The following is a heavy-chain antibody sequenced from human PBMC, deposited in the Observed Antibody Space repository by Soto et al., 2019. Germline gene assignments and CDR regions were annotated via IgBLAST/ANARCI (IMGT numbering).Heavy chain of an antibody. CDR1: GFSFSSYG. CDR3: ARDFGLATVTTIHYYYYGMDV. Sequence: GGCMRLSCAASGFSFSSYGMDWVRQAAGKGLEWVAVIWYDGSNKYYADSVKGRFTISRDNSKNTLYLQMNSLRAEDTAVYYCARDFGLATVTTIHYYYYGMDVWGQGTTVTVSS. J-gene: IGHJ6*02. V-gene: IGHV3-33*01. D-gene: IGHD4-17*01. CDR2: IWYDGSNK.